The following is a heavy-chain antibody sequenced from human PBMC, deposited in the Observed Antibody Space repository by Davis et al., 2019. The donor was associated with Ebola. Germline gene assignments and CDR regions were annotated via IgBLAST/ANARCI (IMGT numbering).Heavy chain of an antibody. CDR1: GGTFSSYA. D-gene: IGHD2-15*01. J-gene: IGHJ6*02. Sequence: SVKVSCKASGGTFSSYAISWVRQAPGQGLEWMGGIIPIFGTANYAQKFQGRVTITVDESTSTAYMELSSLRSEDTAVYYCARDLLQSYCSGGSCYSAPYYYGMDVWGQGTTVTVSS. CDR3: ARDLLQSYCSGGSCYSAPYYYGMDV. V-gene: IGHV1-69*13. CDR2: IIPIFGTA.